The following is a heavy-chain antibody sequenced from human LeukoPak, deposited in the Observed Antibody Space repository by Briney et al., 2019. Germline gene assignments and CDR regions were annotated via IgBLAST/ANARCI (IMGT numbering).Heavy chain of an antibody. CDR1: GYTFTGYY. CDR3: ARDAEVVAGDMEYFQH. J-gene: IGHJ1*01. D-gene: IGHD6-19*01. Sequence: GASVKVSCQASGYTFTGYYMHWVRQAPGQGLEWMGWINPNSGDTNYAQKFQGRVTMTRDTSISTAYMELSRLRSDDTAVYYCARDAEVVAGDMEYFQHWGQGTLVTVSS. CDR2: INPNSGDT. V-gene: IGHV1-2*02.